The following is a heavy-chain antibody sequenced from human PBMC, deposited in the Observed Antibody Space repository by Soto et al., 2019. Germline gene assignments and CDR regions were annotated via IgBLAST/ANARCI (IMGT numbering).Heavy chain of an antibody. J-gene: IGHJ5*02. CDR2: ISPIFGTA. V-gene: IGHV1-69*01. CDR1: GGTFSSYA. D-gene: IGHD4-4*01. Sequence: QVQLVQSGAEVKKPGSSVKVSCKASGGTFSSYAISWVRQAPGQGLVWMGGISPIFGTANYAQKFQGRVTITADECTSTAYMALSSLRSEDTAVYSCAREFAHTSDYSDWFDPWGQGTLVTVSS. CDR3: AREFAHTSDYSDWFDP.